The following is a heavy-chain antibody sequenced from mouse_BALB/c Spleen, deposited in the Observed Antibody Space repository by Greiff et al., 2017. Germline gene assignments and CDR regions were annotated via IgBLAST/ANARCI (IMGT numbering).Heavy chain of an antibody. D-gene: IGHD2-12*01. J-gene: IGHJ4*01. V-gene: IGHV5-6-3*01. CDR1: GFTFSSYG. CDR2: INSNGGST. Sequence: EVQGVESGGGLVQPGGSLKLSCAASGFTFSSYGMSWVRQTPDKRLELVATINSNGGSTYYPDSVKGRFTISRDNAKNTLYLQMSSLKSEDTAMYYCARDGVYDGRAMDYWGQGTSVTVSS. CDR3: ARDGVYDGRAMDY.